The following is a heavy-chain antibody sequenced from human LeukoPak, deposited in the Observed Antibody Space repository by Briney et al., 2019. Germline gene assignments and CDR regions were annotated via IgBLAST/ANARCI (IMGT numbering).Heavy chain of an antibody. CDR1: GGSISSSAYY. CDR3: ARDNMAINRYFDY. CDR2: IYYSGTT. D-gene: IGHD5-24*01. Sequence: SQTLSLTCTVSGGSISSSAYYWSWIRQYPGKGLEWIGYIYYSGTTYYNPSLTSRLTISIDTSKNQFSLKLSSVTAADMAVYYCARDNMAINRYFDYWGQGTLVTVSS. J-gene: IGHJ4*02. V-gene: IGHV4-31*03.